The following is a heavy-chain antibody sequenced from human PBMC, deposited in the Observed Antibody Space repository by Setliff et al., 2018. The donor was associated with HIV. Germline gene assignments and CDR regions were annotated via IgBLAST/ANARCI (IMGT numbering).Heavy chain of an antibody. CDR3: ATAGEMATIGYSYYYMGV. V-gene: IGHV1-69*13. D-gene: IGHD3-10*01. CDR2: ITPIFGTT. CDR1: GGTFSRNP. Sequence: SVKVSCKASGGTFSRNPISWVRQAPGQGLEWMGGITPIFGTTKYAQKFQGRVTITADESRTTAYPDLNSLRSEDTAVYYCATAGEMATIGYSYYYMGVWGKGTTVTAP. J-gene: IGHJ6*03.